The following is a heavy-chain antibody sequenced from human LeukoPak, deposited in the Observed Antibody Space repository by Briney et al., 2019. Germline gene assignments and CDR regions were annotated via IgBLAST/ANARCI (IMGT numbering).Heavy chain of an antibody. D-gene: IGHD2-2*01. CDR2: ISGSGGST. CDR1: GFTFSSYA. CDR3: AEKSCSSTSRAKFDY. J-gene: IGHJ4*02. V-gene: IGHV3-23*01. Sequence: GGSLRLSCAASGFTFSSYAMSWVRQAPGKGLEWVSAISGSGGSTYYADSVKGRFTISRDNSKNTLYLQMNSLRAEDTAVYYCAEKSCSSTSRAKFDYWGQGTLVTVSS.